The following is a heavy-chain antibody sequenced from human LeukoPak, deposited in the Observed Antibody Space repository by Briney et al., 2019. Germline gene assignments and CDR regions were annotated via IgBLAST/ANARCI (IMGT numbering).Heavy chain of an antibody. CDR2: ISSRAGSI. CDR1: GFTFSTYE. J-gene: IGHJ4*02. Sequence: PGGSLRLSCSASGFTFSTYEMNWVRQAPGKGLEWASSISSRAGSIYYADSVKGRFTISRDNAKNSLYLQMNSLRDEDTAAYHCARVGALSSSWLLYWGQGTLVTVSS. D-gene: IGHD6-13*01. V-gene: IGHV3-48*03. CDR3: ARVGALSSSWLLY.